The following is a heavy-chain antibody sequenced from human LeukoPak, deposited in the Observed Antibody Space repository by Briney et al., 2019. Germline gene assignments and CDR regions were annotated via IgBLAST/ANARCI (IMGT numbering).Heavy chain of an antibody. D-gene: IGHD3-10*01. J-gene: IGHJ5*02. V-gene: IGHV4-4*02. CDR1: GGSISSSNW. CDR3: ARGGYYGSGNDFRFDP. CDR2: IYHSGST. Sequence: SETLSLTCAVSGGSISSSNWWSWVRQPPGKGLEWIGEIYHSGSTNYNPSLKSRVTISVETSKNHFSLKLKSVTAADTAVYYCARGGYYGSGNDFRFDPWGQGTLVTVSS.